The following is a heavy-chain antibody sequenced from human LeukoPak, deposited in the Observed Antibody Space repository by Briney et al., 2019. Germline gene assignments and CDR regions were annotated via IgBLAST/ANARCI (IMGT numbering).Heavy chain of an antibody. CDR2: INPSGGST. CDR1: GYSFSNYY. V-gene: IGHV1-46*01. Sequence: GASVKVSCKASGYSFSNYYMHWVRQAPGQGLEWMGIINPSGGSTSYAQKFQGRVTMTTDTSTSTAYMELRSLRSDDTAVYYCARDKAVTTEVTQHFQHWGQGTLVTVSS. D-gene: IGHD4-23*01. J-gene: IGHJ1*01. CDR3: ARDKAVTTEVTQHFQH.